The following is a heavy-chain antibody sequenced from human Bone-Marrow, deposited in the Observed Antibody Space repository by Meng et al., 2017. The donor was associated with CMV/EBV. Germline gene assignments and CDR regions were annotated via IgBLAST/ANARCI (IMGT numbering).Heavy chain of an antibody. CDR1: GLTFSAYW. CDR3: ARESVRRISVVTAGYFYY. J-gene: IGHJ4*02. V-gene: IGHV3-7*01. Sequence: GESLKISCAASGLTFSAYWMSWVRQTPGRGLEWVANIKQDGAEKFYVDSVKGRFTIFRDNAKNSVYLQMNSLRVEDTAVYYCARESVRRISVVTAGYFYYWGQGALVPVSS. D-gene: IGHD2-21*02. CDR2: IKQDGAEK.